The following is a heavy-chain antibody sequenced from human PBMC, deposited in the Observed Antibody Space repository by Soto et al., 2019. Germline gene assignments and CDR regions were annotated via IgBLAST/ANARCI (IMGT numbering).Heavy chain of an antibody. J-gene: IGHJ5*02. CDR3: AHSRTRFGKGSDWFDP. Sequence: SGPTLVNPTQTLTLTCTFSGFSLSTSGVGVGWIRQPPGKALEWLALIYWNDDKRYIPSLKSRLTITNDTSKNQVVLTMTNMDPVDTSTDYCAHSRTRFGKGSDWFDPWGQGTLVTVSS. D-gene: IGHD3-10*01. CDR2: IYWNDDK. V-gene: IGHV2-5*01. CDR1: GFSLSTSGVG.